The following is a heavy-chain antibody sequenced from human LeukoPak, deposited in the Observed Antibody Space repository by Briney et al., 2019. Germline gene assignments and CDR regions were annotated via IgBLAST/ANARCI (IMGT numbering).Heavy chain of an antibody. D-gene: IGHD6-13*01. V-gene: IGHV5-51*01. CDR2: IYPGDSDT. CDR1: GGSFTSHW. CDR3: ARHGDSNWYFDY. Sequence: GESMQSSCKVSGGSFTSHWIALVRRMPGECLEGMWIIYPGDSDTTYSPSFQGQVTISADKSISPAYLQWRSLKASDTAMYYCARHGDSNWYFDYWGQGTLVTVSS. J-gene: IGHJ4*02.